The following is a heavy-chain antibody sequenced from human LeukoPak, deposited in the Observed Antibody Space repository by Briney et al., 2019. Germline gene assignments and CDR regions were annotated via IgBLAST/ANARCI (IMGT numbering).Heavy chain of an antibody. CDR3: ARSSTYYYDSSGYYYVEGKKYYFDY. CDR1: GGYISRYY. Sequence: SETLSLSCTVSGGYISRYYWSWIRQPPGKGLEWIGYIYYSGSTNYNPSLKSRVTISVDTSKNQFSLKLISVTAADTAVYYCARSSTYYYDSSGYYYVEGKKYYFDYWGQGTLVTVSS. J-gene: IGHJ4*02. V-gene: IGHV4-59*01. CDR2: IYYSGST. D-gene: IGHD3-22*01.